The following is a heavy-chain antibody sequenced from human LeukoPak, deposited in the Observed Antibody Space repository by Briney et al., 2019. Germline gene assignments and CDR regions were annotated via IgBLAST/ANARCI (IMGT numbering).Heavy chain of an antibody. Sequence: GGSPRLSCAASGFSFSNYGMTWVRQAPGKGLEWVSSIRSTSSNTYYADSVRGRFTISRDNAKNSLYLQMNSLRAEDTAVYYCARVEIAGAGDFWYFNLWGRGTQVTFSS. V-gene: IGHV3-21*01. D-gene: IGHD6-13*01. CDR1: GFSFSNYG. J-gene: IGHJ2*01. CDR2: IRSTSSNT. CDR3: ARVEIAGAGDFWYFNL.